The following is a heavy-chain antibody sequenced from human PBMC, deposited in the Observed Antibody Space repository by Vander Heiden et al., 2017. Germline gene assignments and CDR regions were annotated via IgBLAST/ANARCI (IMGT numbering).Heavy chain of an antibody. D-gene: IGHD3-3*01. V-gene: IGHV3-23*01. CDR2: ISGSGDIT. CDR1: GFTFSSYA. J-gene: IGHJ4*02. CDR3: AKDPVERLEWLPFDY. Sequence: EVQLLESGGGLVQRGGSRRRSCAASGFTFSSYAMSGVRQAPGKGLEWVSAISGSGDITYYADSVKGRFTISRDNSKNTLYLQMNSLRAEDTAVYYCAKDPVERLEWLPFDYWGQGTLVTVSS.